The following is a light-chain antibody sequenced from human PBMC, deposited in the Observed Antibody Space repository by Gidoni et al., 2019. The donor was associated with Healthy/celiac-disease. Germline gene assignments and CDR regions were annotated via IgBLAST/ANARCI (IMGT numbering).Light chain of an antibody. J-gene: IGKJ3*01. Sequence: EIVMTQSPATLAVSPGERATLSCRASQSVSSNLAWYQQKPGQAPRLLIYGASTRATGITARFSGSGSGTEFTLTISSLQSEDFAVYYCQQYNNWPPLTFGPXTKVDIK. CDR1: QSVSSN. CDR2: GAS. V-gene: IGKV3-15*01. CDR3: QQYNNWPPLT.